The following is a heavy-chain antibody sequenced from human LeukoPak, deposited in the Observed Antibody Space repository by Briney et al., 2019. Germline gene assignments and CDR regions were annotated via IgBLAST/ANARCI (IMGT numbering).Heavy chain of an antibody. CDR1: GFTFSSYA. CDR2: ISGSGGST. J-gene: IGHJ4*02. V-gene: IGHV3-23*01. CDR3: AKEEEVATTINFDY. D-gene: IGHD5-12*01. Sequence: GGSLRLSCAASGFTFSSYAMSWVRQAPGEGLEWVSAISGSGGSTYYADSVKGRFTISRDNSKNTLYLQMYSLRAEDTAVYYCAKEEEVATTINFDYWGQGTLVTVSS.